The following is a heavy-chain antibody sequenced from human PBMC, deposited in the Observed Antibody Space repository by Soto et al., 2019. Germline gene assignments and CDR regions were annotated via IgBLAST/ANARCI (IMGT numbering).Heavy chain of an antibody. J-gene: IGHJ5*02. V-gene: IGHV3-53*01. CDR2: IFSGDNT. CDR3: ATGLTLPVRPSFDT. CDR1: GFTVSGNY. Sequence: EVQLVESGGGLIQPGGSLRLSCAASGFTVSGNYITWVRQAPGKGLEWVSVIFSGDNTYYSDSVEGRFTISRDNSKNTVYLQMNRLRGDDTAVYFCATGLTLPVRPSFDTWGQGTLLTVSS. D-gene: IGHD2-21*02.